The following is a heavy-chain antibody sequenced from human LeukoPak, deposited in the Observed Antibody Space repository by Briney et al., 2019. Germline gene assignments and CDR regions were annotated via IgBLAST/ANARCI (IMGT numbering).Heavy chain of an antibody. D-gene: IGHD3-22*01. J-gene: IGHJ4*02. Sequence: ASVKVSCKASGYTFTSYYVKWIRQAPGQGLEWMGIINPSGGSTSYAQKFQGRVTMTRDMSTSTVYMELSRLRSDDTAVYYCARVYDSSGYYSGYFDYWGQGTLVTVSS. CDR2: INPSGGST. CDR1: GYTFTSYY. CDR3: ARVYDSSGYYSGYFDY. V-gene: IGHV1-46*01.